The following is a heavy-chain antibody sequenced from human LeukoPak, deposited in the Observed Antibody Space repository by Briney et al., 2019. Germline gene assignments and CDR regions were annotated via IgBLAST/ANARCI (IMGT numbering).Heavy chain of an antibody. CDR3: AGGYSYGSTYYYMDV. Sequence: SETLSLTCAVYGGSFSGYYWSWIRQPPGKGLEWIGEINHSGSTNYNPSLKSRVTISLDTSKNQFSLNLSSVTAADTAVYYCAGGYSYGSTYYYMDVWGKGTTVTISS. CDR2: INHSGST. J-gene: IGHJ6*03. D-gene: IGHD5-18*01. V-gene: IGHV4-34*01. CDR1: GGSFSGYY.